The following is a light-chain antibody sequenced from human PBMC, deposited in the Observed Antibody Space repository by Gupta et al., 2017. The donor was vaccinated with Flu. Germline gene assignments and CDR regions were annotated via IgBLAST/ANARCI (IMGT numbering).Light chain of an antibody. J-gene: IGKJ5*01. V-gene: IGKV4-1*01. CDR2: WAS. Sequence: KCTSSQNFLCSSSNKNYLAWYQHKSGQPPKLLISWASTRESGVPGRFSGSGSVTDFTLTISSLQAEDVAVYYCQQYYTIPPTFGQGTRLEIK. CDR1: QNFLCSSSNKNY. CDR3: QQYYTIPPT.